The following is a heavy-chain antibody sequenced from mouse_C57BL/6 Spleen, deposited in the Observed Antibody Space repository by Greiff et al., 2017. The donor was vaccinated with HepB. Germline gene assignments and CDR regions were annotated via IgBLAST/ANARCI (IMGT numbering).Heavy chain of an antibody. D-gene: IGHD2-3*01. J-gene: IGHJ3*01. CDR1: GYTFTSYW. CDR2: IDPSDSYT. Sequence: QVQLQQPGAELVMPGASVKLSCKASGYTFTSYWMHWVKQRPGQGLEWIGEIDPSDSYTNYNQKFKGKSTLTVDKSSSTAYMQLSSLTSEDSAVYYCARRSPDGYLAYWGQGTLVTVSA. CDR3: ARRSPDGYLAY. V-gene: IGHV1-69*01.